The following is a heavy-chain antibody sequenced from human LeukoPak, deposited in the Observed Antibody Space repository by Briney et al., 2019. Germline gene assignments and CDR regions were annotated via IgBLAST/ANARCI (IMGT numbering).Heavy chain of an antibody. D-gene: IGHD6-13*01. CDR2: ISYDGSNK. Sequence: GGSLRLSCAASGFTFSSYGMHWVRQAPGKGLEWVAVISYDGSNKYYADSVKGRFTISRDNSRNTLYLQMNSLRAEDTAVYYCAKDLGIAAAGTNLDYWGQGTLVTVSS. CDR3: AKDLGIAAAGTNLDY. J-gene: IGHJ4*02. CDR1: GFTFSSYG. V-gene: IGHV3-30*18.